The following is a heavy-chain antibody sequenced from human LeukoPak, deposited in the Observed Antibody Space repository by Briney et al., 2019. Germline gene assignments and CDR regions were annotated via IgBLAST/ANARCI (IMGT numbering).Heavy chain of an antibody. CDR3: ARRRASYSDSSGYYYGGWFDP. D-gene: IGHD3-22*01. V-gene: IGHV4-39*01. CDR2: IYYSGST. J-gene: IGHJ5*02. Sequence: SETLSLTCTVSGGSLSSSSYYWGWIRQPPGKGLEWIGSIYYSGSTQYNPSLKSRVTISVDTSKNQFSLKLSSVTAADTAVYYCARRRASYSDSSGYYYGGWFDPWGQGTLVTVSS. CDR1: GGSLSSSSYY.